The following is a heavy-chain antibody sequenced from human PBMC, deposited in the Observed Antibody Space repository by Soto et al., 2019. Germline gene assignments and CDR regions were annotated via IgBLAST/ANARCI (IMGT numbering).Heavy chain of an antibody. Sequence: PGGSLRLSCAASGFTFSDYYMSWIRQAPGKGLEWVSYISSSSSYTNYADSVKGRFTISRDNAKNSLYLQMNSLRAEDTAAYYYAREDRGYSYGYYYGMDVWGQGTTVTVSS. J-gene: IGHJ6*02. V-gene: IGHV3-11*06. CDR3: AREDRGYSYGYYYGMDV. CDR1: GFTFSDYY. D-gene: IGHD5-18*01. CDR2: ISSSSSYT.